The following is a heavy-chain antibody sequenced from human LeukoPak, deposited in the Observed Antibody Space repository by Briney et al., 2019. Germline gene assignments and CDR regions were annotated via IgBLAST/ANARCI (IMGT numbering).Heavy chain of an antibody. J-gene: IGHJ6*02. Sequence: SETLSLTCTVSGGSISSSSYYWGWIRQPPGKGLEWIGSIYYSGSTYYNPSLKSRVTISVDTSKNQFSLKLSSVTAADTALYYCARDGRRYYGMDVWGQGTTVTVSS. CDR2: IYYSGST. V-gene: IGHV4-39*07. CDR3: ARDGRRYYGMDV. D-gene: IGHD6-6*01. CDR1: GGSISSSSYY.